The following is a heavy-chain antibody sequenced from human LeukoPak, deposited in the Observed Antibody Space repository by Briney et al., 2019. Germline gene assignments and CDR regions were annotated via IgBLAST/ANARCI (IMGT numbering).Heavy chain of an antibody. CDR1: GGSFSGYY. Sequence: PSETLSLTCAVYGGSFSGYYWSWIRQPPGKGLEWIGEINHSGSTNYNPSLKSRVTISVDTSKNQFSLKLSSVTAADTAVYYCARVPGRITIFGVVKPLYYYYGMDVWGQGTTVTVSS. CDR2: INHSGST. V-gene: IGHV4-34*01. J-gene: IGHJ6*02. D-gene: IGHD3-3*01. CDR3: ARVPGRITIFGVVKPLYYYYGMDV.